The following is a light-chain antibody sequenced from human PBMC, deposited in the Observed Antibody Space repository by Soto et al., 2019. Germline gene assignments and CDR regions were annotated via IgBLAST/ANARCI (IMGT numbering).Light chain of an antibody. V-gene: IGLV2-18*02. CDR3: SSYTTSSTYV. CDR1: SSDVGYYNR. Sequence: QSVLTQPPSVSGSPGQSVAISCTGTSSDVGYYNRVSWYQQPPGTAPKLMIYDVSNRPSGIPDRFPGSKSGNAASLTISGLQAEDEADYYCSSYTTSSTYVFGTGTKVTVL. CDR2: DVS. J-gene: IGLJ1*01.